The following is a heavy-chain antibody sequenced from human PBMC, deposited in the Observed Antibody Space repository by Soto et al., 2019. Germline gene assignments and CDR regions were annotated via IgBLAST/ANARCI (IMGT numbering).Heavy chain of an antibody. J-gene: IGHJ6*03. CDR2: ISRLGGST. V-gene: IGHV3-9*01. CDR1: GFTFDDHA. Sequence: VQLVESGGGWVQPGRSLRLSCAASGFTFDDHAMHWVRQAPGKGLEWVSGISRLGGSTGYADSVKGRFTISRDNARNSLYLQMNSLRPEDTALYYCAKVMGGGSSTGDNYHSYYYMDFWGKGTAVTVSS. CDR3: AKVMGGGSSTGDNYHSYYYMDF. D-gene: IGHD2-8*01.